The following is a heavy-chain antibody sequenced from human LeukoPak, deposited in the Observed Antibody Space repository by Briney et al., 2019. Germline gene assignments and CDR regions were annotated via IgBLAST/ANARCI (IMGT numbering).Heavy chain of an antibody. V-gene: IGHV3-21*01. CDR1: GFTFSSYS. J-gene: IGHJ6*03. D-gene: IGHD3-22*01. Sequence: PGGSLRLSCAASGFTFSSYSMSWVRQAPVKGLEWVSFITSSSSYIYYADSVKGRFTISRDNAKNSLYLQMNSLRAEDTAVYYCARRSYYDSSGYPLVPSYYMDVWGKGTTVTISS. CDR2: ITSSSSYI. CDR3: ARRSYYDSSGYPLVPSYYMDV.